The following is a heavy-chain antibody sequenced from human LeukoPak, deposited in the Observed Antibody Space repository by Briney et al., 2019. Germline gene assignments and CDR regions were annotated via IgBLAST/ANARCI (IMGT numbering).Heavy chain of an antibody. CDR2: MNPNSGNT. V-gene: IGHV1-8*01. Sequence: ASVKVSCKASGYTFTSYDINWVRQATGQGLEWMGWMNPNSGNTGYAQKFQGRVTMTRNTSISTAYMELSSLRSEDTAVYCCARLFGGGSWSYYYYYGMDVWGQGTTVTVSS. CDR3: ARLFGGGSWSYYYYYGMDV. D-gene: IGHD2-15*01. CDR1: GYTFTSYD. J-gene: IGHJ6*02.